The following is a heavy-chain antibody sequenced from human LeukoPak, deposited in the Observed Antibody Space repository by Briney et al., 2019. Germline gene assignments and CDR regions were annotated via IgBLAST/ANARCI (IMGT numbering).Heavy chain of an antibody. V-gene: IGHV3-30*18. J-gene: IGHJ4*02. CDR2: ISYDGSNK. CDR3: AKDSRYDFWSGYSDY. CDR1: GFTFSSYW. D-gene: IGHD3-3*01. Sequence: PGGSLRLSCAASGFTFSSYWMSWVRQAPGKGLEWVAVISYDGSNKYYADSVKGRFTISRDNSKNTLYLQMNSLRAEDTAVYYCAKDSRYDFWSGYSDYWGQGTLVTVSS.